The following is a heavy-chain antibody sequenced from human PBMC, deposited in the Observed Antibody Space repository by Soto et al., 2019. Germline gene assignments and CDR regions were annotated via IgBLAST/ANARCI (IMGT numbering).Heavy chain of an antibody. CDR3: AREMGSGWPIDY. D-gene: IGHD6-19*01. CDR2: ISPDGSST. Sequence: EVQLVESGGGLVQPGGSLRLSCAASGFTFSSYWMHWVRQAPGKGLLWISSISPDGSSTGYADSVKGRFTISRDNAKDTLYVQMNSLRDEDTAVYYCAREMGSGWPIDYWGQGTPVTVSS. J-gene: IGHJ4*02. V-gene: IGHV3-74*01. CDR1: GFTFSSYW.